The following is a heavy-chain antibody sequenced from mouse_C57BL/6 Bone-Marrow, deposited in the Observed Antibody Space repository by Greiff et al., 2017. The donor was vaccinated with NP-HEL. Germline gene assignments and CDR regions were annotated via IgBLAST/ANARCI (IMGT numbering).Heavy chain of an antibody. CDR2: IYPRSGNT. CDR1: GYTFTSYG. Sequence: QVHVKQSGAELARPGASVKLSCKASGYTFTSYGISWVKQRTGQGLEWIGEIYPRSGNTYYNEKFKGKATLTADKSSSTAYMELRSLTSEDSAVYFCARRGTTVVAYYYAMDYWGQGTSVTVSS. V-gene: IGHV1-81*01. J-gene: IGHJ4*01. CDR3: ARRGTTVVAYYYAMDY. D-gene: IGHD1-1*01.